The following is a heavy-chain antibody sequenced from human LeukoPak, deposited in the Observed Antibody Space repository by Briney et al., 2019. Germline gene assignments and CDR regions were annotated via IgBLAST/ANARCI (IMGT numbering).Heavy chain of an antibody. D-gene: IGHD3-10*02. V-gene: IGHV3-7*01. CDR1: GFSFSTYW. CDR2: IKKDGSEK. Sequence: GGSLRLSCAASGFSFSTYWMTWVRQAPGKGLEWVANIKKDGSEKYYVDSVKGRFTISRDNAKNSLYLQMNSLRAEDTAVYYCAELGITMIGGVWGKGTTVTISS. J-gene: IGHJ6*04. CDR3: AELGITMIGGV.